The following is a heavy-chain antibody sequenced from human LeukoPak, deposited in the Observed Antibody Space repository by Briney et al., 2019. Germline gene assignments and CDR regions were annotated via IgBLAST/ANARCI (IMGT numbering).Heavy chain of an antibody. V-gene: IGHV5-51*01. D-gene: IGHD3-9*01. CDR2: IYPDDSDT. CDR3: ARSTGSRNYYYYYGMDV. CDR1: GYSFTGYW. Sequence: GDSLKIPCKGSGYSFTGYWIGGARQMPGKGLDWMEIIYPDDSDTRYSPPFQGQVTISADKSISTAYLQWSSLKASDTAMYYCARSTGSRNYYYYYGMDVWGKGTTVTVSS. J-gene: IGHJ6*04.